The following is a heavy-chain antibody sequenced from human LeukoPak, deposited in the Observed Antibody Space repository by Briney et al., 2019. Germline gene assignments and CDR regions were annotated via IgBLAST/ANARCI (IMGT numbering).Heavy chain of an antibody. CDR1: GFTFSNSA. CDR3: AREWVGPHYYYGLDV. CDR2: ISDSGDST. V-gene: IGHV3-23*01. Sequence: GGSLRLSCAASGFTFSNSAMSWVRQAPGKGPEWVSVISDSGDSTFYADSVKGRFTISRDNSKNTLYVQMNSLRVEDTAIYYCAREWVGPHYYYGLDVWGQGTTVTVSS. D-gene: IGHD1-26*01. J-gene: IGHJ6*02.